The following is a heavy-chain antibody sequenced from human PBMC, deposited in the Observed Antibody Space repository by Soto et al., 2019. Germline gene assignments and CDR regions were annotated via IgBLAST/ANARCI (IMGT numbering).Heavy chain of an antibody. CDR1: GFIFSSYE. CDR2: ISYDGSDK. CDR3: AKVTGYCSSSSCRRDYYYYYGMDV. V-gene: IGHV3-30*18. D-gene: IGHD2-2*01. Sequence: PGGSLRLSCAASGFIFSSYEMNWVRQAPGKGLEWVAVISYDGSDKYYADSVKGRFSISRDNSKNTLYLQMNSLRAEDTAVYYCAKVTGYCSSSSCRRDYYYYYGMDVWGQGTTVTVSS. J-gene: IGHJ6*02.